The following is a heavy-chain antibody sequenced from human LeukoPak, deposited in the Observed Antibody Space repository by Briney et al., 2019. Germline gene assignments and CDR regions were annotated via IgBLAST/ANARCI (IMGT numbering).Heavy chain of an antibody. Sequence: PSETLSLTCAVYGGSFSGYYWSWIRQPPGKGLEWIGEINHSGSTNYNPSLKSRVTISVDTSKNQFSLKLSSVTAADTAVYYCARASSPTVTTEYYFDYWGQGTLVTVSS. J-gene: IGHJ4*02. CDR3: ARASSPTVTTEYYFDY. D-gene: IGHD4-17*01. CDR2: INHSGST. CDR1: GGSFSGYY. V-gene: IGHV4-34*01.